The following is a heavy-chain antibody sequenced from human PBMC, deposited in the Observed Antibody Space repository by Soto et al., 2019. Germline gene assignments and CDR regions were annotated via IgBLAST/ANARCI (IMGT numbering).Heavy chain of an antibody. V-gene: IGHV3-23*01. CDR1: GFTFTSYA. Sequence: LRLSCAASGFTFTSYAMTWVRQAPGKGLEWVSSIGTKSGDTLYAESVKGRFTISRDNSKNTVYLQMNSLRAEDTAVYYCAKRSPRGTYYFDYWGQGTLVTVSS. J-gene: IGHJ4*02. D-gene: IGHD4-17*01. CDR2: IGTKSGDT. CDR3: AKRSPRGTYYFDY.